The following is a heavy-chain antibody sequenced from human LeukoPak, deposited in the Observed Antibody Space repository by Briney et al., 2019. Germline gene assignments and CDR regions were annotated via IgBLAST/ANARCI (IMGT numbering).Heavy chain of an antibody. Sequence: ASVKVSCKASGYTFTNYFVHWVRQAPGQGLEWVGWISPHSGDTNSAHKFQGRATMTRDTSIATAYMELSSLTSDDTAVYYCARASYITYDLWGQGTRVTVSS. D-gene: IGHD3-10*01. J-gene: IGHJ5*02. CDR1: GYTFTNYF. V-gene: IGHV1-2*02. CDR3: ARASYITYDL. CDR2: ISPHSGDT.